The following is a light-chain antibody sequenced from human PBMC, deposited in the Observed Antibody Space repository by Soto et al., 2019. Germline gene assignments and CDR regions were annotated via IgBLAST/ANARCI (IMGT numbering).Light chain of an antibody. V-gene: IGKV1-13*02. CDR2: AAS. J-gene: IGKJ1*01. CDR1: LGISNA. CDR3: QQYHTDWT. Sequence: AVQFTQSPSSLSASVGDRVTITCRASLGISNALAWYQQKPGKAPKLLIFAASTLVRGVPSRFSGRGSGTEFTLTISSLQADDYATFYCQQYHTDWTFGQGTKVDI.